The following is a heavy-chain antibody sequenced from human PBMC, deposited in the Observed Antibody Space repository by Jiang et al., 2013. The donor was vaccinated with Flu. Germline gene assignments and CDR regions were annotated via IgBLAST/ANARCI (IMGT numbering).Heavy chain of an antibody. CDR1: GGTFNSYP. CDR2: IIPILGIG. CDR3: AASYYYGSGSWGSYYGMDV. D-gene: IGHD3-10*01. V-gene: IGHV1-69*04. J-gene: IGHJ6*04. Sequence: SGAEVKKPGSSVKVSCKATGGTFNSYPISWVRQAPGQGLEWMGRIIPILGIGNYAQKFQGRVTITADRSTSTAYMELSSLRSEDTAVYYCAASYYYGSGSWGSYYGMDVWGKGTTVTVSS.